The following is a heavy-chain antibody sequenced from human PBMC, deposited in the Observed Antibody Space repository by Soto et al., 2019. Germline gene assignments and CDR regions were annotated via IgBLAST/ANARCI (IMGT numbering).Heavy chain of an antibody. CDR2: ISAYNGNT. J-gene: IGHJ5*02. Sequence: QVQLVQSGAEVKKPGASVKVSCKASGYTFTSYGISWVRQAPGQGLEWMGWISAYNGNTNYAQKLQGRVTMTTDTATSKAYMGLRSLRSDDTAVYYCARVPQLVHWFDPWGQGTLVTVSS. CDR3: ARVPQLVHWFDP. CDR1: GYTFTSYG. D-gene: IGHD6-13*01. V-gene: IGHV1-18*01.